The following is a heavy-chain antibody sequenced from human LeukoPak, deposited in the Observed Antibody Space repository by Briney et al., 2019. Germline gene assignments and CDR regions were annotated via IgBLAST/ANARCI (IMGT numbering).Heavy chain of an antibody. V-gene: IGHV4-31*03. CDR1: GGSISSSRYY. Sequence: PSQTLSLTCTVSGGSISSSRYYWTWIRQHPGKGLEWIGSIRSSGSTDYNPYLKSRVIISKDTSRNHSSLRLTSMTAADAAVYFCARDVSGWGYAFDIWGQGTMVTVSS. CDR3: ARDVSGWGYAFDI. J-gene: IGHJ3*02. D-gene: IGHD6-25*01. CDR2: IRSSGST.